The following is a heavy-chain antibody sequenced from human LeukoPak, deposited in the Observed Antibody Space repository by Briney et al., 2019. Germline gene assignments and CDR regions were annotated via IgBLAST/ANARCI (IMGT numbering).Heavy chain of an antibody. CDR2: MNPNSGNT. D-gene: IGHD2-15*01. Sequence: AASVKVSCKASGYTFTSYDINWVRQATGQGLEWMGWMNPNSGNTGYAQKFQGRVTLTTDTSTSTAYMDLRSLRSDDTAVYHCARVALGSWYFDLWGRGTPVTVSS. CDR1: GYTFTSYD. CDR3: ARVALGSWYFDL. J-gene: IGHJ2*01. V-gene: IGHV1-8*01.